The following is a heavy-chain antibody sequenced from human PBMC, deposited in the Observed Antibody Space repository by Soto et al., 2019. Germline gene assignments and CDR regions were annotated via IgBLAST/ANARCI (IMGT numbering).Heavy chain of an antibody. CDR2: IYYSGST. V-gene: IGHV4-59*11. D-gene: IGHD5-18*01. Sequence: PPSTQSLTCTVAEASITGPYSGRIRQPPGKGLEWIGYIYYSGSTNYNPSLKSRVTISVDTSKNQFSLKLSSVTAADTAVYYCARDNGYSYGYTLDHWGQGTLVTVS. J-gene: IGHJ4*02. CDR1: EASITGPY. CDR3: ARDNGYSYGYTLDH.